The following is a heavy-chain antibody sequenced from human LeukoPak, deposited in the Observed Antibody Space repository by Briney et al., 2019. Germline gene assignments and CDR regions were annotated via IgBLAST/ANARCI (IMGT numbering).Heavy chain of an antibody. V-gene: IGHV3-15*01. Sequence: GGSLRLSCAASGFTFSSYAMSWVRQAPGKGLEWVGRIKSKTDGETTDYAAPVKGRFTLSREDSKDTLYLQMNSLKTEDTAVYYCATGLPPHYGDYFDYWGQGTLVTVSS. CDR3: ATGLPPHYGDYFDY. J-gene: IGHJ4*02. CDR1: GFTFSSYA. D-gene: IGHD4-17*01. CDR2: IKSKTDGETT.